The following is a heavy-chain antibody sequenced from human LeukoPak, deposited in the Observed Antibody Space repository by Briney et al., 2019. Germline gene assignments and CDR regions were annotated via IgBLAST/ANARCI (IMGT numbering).Heavy chain of an antibody. CDR3: ANPTAVTSFDG. D-gene: IGHD4-11*01. J-gene: IGHJ4*02. Sequence: QPGGSLRLSCAASGFTFSSYAMNWVRQAPGKGLEWISSISGSGDNTYYADSVKGRFTISRDNSKNTLYLQMNSLRAEDTAVYHCANPTAVTSFDGWGQGTPVTVSS. CDR2: ISGSGDNT. CDR1: GFTFSSYA. V-gene: IGHV3-23*01.